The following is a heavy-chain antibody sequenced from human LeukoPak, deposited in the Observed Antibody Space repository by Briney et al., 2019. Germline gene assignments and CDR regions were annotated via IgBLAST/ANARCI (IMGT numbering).Heavy chain of an antibody. CDR2: ISYDGSNK. J-gene: IGHJ4*02. CDR3: ARERYSSGWAAPFDY. V-gene: IGHV3-30-3*01. CDR1: GFTFSSYA. Sequence: GRSLRLSCAASGFTFSSYAMHWVRQAPGKGLEWVAVISYDGSNKYYADSVKGRFTISRDNSKNTLYLQMNSLRAEDTAVYYCARERYSSGWAAPFDYWGQGTLVTVSS. D-gene: IGHD6-19*01.